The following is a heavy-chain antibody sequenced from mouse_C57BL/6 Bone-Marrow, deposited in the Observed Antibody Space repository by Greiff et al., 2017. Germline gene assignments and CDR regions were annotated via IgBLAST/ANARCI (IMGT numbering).Heavy chain of an antibody. D-gene: IGHD1-1*01. V-gene: IGHV7-3*01. CDR2: IRNKANGYTT. J-gene: IGHJ2*01. Sequence: EVMLVESGGGLVQPGGSLSFSCAASGFTITDYYMSWVRQPPGKALEWLGFIRNKANGYTTEYSASVKGRFTISRDNSQSILYLQMNALRAEDSATYYCARYYYSFDYWGQGTTLTVSS. CDR3: ARYYYSFDY. CDR1: GFTITDYY.